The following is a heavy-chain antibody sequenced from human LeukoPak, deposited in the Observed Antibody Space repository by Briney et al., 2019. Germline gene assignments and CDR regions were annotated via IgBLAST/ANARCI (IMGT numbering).Heavy chain of an antibody. CDR2: ISSSGGST. Sequence: GGSLRLSCAASGFTFASYAMSWVRQAPGKGLEWVSAISSSGGSTYYADSVKGRFTISRDNSKKTLYLQMNSLRAEDTAVYYCAKDPNYYDSSGYAYYFDYWGQGTLVTVSS. V-gene: IGHV3-23*01. D-gene: IGHD3-22*01. J-gene: IGHJ4*02. CDR1: GFTFASYA. CDR3: AKDPNYYDSSGYAYYFDY.